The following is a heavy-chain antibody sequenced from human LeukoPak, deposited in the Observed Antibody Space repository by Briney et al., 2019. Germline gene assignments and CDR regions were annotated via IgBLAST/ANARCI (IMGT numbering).Heavy chain of an antibody. CDR1: GFTFSGYS. J-gene: IGHJ4*02. CDR3: ARHEAGGSASYFPFDY. V-gene: IGHV3-64*02. CDR2: ISGSGDGT. D-gene: IGHD3-10*01. Sequence: GGSLRLSCAASGFTFSGYSMHWVRQAPGKGLEYGSYISGSGDGTDYADSVKGRFTISRDNSKTTLYLQMGSLRAEDMAVYYCARHEAGGSASYFPFDYWGQGTLVTVSS.